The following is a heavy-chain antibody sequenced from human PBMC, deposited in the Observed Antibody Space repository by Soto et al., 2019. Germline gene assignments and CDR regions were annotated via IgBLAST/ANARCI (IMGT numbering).Heavy chain of an antibody. J-gene: IGHJ6*02. CDR3: ARWIYDFWSGYLLCPEDGMDV. D-gene: IGHD3-3*01. V-gene: IGHV1-69*13. CDR2: IIPIFGTA. CDR1: GGTFSSYA. Sequence: SVKVSCKASGGTFSSYAISWVRQAPGQGLEGMGGIIPIFGTANYAQKFQGRVTITGDESTSTAYMELSSLSSEDTAVYYCARWIYDFWSGYLLCPEDGMDVWGQGTTVPVSS.